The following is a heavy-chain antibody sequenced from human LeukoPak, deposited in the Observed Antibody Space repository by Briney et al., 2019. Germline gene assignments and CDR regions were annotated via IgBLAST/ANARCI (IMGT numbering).Heavy chain of an antibody. Sequence: GSLRLSCAASGFTFSSYSMNWVRQAPGKGLEWVSSISSSSSYIYYADSVKGRFTISRDNAKNSLYLQMNSLRAEDTAVYYCARDQDDYYDSSGSPPPDYWGQGTLVTVSS. CDR2: ISSSSSYI. V-gene: IGHV3-21*01. J-gene: IGHJ4*02. D-gene: IGHD3-22*01. CDR1: GFTFSSYS. CDR3: ARDQDDYYDSSGSPPPDY.